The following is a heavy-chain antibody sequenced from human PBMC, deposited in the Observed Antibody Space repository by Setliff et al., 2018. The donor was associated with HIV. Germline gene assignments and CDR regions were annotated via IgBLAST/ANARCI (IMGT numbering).Heavy chain of an antibody. V-gene: IGHV4-59*08. Sequence: SETLSLTCTVSGGSISSYYWSWIRQPPGKGLEWIGSIFYSGSTNYNPSLKSRVTISVDTSKNQFSLKLSSVTAADTAVYYCVSQPESRWQIEYWGQGTLVTVSS. CDR3: VSQPESRWQIEY. D-gene: IGHD3-10*01. J-gene: IGHJ4*02. CDR1: GGSISSYY. CDR2: IFYSGST.